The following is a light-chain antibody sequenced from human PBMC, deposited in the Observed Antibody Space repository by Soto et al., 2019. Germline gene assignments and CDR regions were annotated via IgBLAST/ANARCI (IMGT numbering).Light chain of an antibody. J-gene: IGKJ5*01. Sequence: EIVLTQSPGTLSLSPGERATLSCRASQSVRNNYLAWYQHKGGQAPRLLIYGASTRATGIPDRFSGSGSGTDFTLTISRLEPEDFAVYYCQQFASSAITFGQGTRLEIK. CDR1: QSVRNNY. CDR2: GAS. V-gene: IGKV3-20*01. CDR3: QQFASSAIT.